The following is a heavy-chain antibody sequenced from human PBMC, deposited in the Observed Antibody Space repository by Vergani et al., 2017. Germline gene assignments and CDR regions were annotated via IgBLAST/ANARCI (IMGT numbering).Heavy chain of an antibody. CDR3: AKATGSYYVLDFDY. V-gene: IGHV3-48*03. Sequence: VQLVESGGGLVQPGGSLRLSCAASGFTFSSYEMNWVRQAPGKGLEWVSYISSSGSTIYYADSVKGRFTISRDNAKNSLYLQMNSLRAEDTAVYYCAKATGSYYVLDFDYWGQGTLVTVSS. D-gene: IGHD1-26*01. CDR1: GFTFSSYE. CDR2: ISSSGSTI. J-gene: IGHJ4*02.